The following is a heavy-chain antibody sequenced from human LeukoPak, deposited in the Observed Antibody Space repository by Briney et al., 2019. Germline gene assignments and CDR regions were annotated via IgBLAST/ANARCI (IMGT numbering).Heavy chain of an antibody. D-gene: IGHD3-22*01. Sequence: SVNVSCKASGGTFSSYAISWVRQAPGQGLEWMGGIIPIFGTANYAQKFQGRVTITADESTSTAYMELSSLRSEDTAVYYCARVNYYDSSGYSPDFDYWGQGTLVTVSS. J-gene: IGHJ4*02. CDR2: IIPIFGTA. CDR3: ARVNYYDSSGYSPDFDY. CDR1: GGTFSSYA. V-gene: IGHV1-69*01.